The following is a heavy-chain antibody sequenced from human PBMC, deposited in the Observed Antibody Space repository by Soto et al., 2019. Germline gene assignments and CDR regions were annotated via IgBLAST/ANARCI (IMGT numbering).Heavy chain of an antibody. J-gene: IGHJ4*02. D-gene: IGHD5-12*01. CDR3: ARHKYSGYDTEVFDY. CDR2: IYYSGST. Sequence: QVQLQESGPGLVKPSETLSLTCTVSGGSISSYYWSWIRQPPGKGLEWIGYIYYSGSTNYNPSLKSRVTISVDTSKTQFSLKLSSVTAADTAVYYCARHKYSGYDTEVFDYWGQGTLVTVSS. CDR1: GGSISSYY. V-gene: IGHV4-59*08.